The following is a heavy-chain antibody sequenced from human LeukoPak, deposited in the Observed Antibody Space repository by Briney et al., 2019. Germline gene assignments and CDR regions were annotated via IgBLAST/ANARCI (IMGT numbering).Heavy chain of an antibody. D-gene: IGHD1-26*01. CDR3: ATEYYGSFNY. Sequence: GGSLRLSCAASGFTFSDAWMSWVRQAPGKGLEWVGRIKSNTAGGTTDYAAPVKGRFTISRDDSKNTLCLQMSSLIIEDTAVYFCATEYYGSFNYWGQGTLVTVSS. J-gene: IGHJ4*02. CDR2: IKSNTAGGTT. CDR1: GFTFSDAW. V-gene: IGHV3-15*01.